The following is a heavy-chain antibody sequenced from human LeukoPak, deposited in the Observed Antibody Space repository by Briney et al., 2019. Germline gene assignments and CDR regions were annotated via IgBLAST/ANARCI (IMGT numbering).Heavy chain of an antibody. CDR2: ISSSGSYI. Sequence: GGSLRLSCAASGVTFSSYSRNWVRQAPGKGLEWVSSISSSGSYIYYADSVKGRFTISRDNSKNTLYLQMNSLRAEDTAVYYCARGGRNYYDSSGYYPTFDYWGQGTLVTVSS. V-gene: IGHV3-21*01. J-gene: IGHJ4*02. CDR1: GVTFSSYS. D-gene: IGHD3-22*01. CDR3: ARGGRNYYDSSGYYPTFDY.